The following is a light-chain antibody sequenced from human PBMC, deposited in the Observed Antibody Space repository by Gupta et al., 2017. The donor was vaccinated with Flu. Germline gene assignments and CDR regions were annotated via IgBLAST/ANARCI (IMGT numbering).Light chain of an antibody. V-gene: IGKV1-5*03. CDR1: QSINDW. CDR3: QQDNNYPIT. CDR2: KAS. J-gene: IGKJ4*01. Sequence: DIQMTQSPSTLSASVGDRVTITCRASQSINDWLAWYQQKPGKAPKLLINKASNLESGVSSRFSGNGSGTEFRLTIGSLQPDDFATYYCQQDNNYPITFRGGTKVEIK.